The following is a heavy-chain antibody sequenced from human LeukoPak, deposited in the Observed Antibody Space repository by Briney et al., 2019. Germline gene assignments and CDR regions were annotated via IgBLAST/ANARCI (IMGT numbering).Heavy chain of an antibody. V-gene: IGHV1-3*01. D-gene: IGHD3-10*01. CDR3: ARGGSGSYYNRLDY. J-gene: IGHJ4*02. Sequence: GASVKVSCKASGYTSTSYAMHWVRQAPGQRLEWMGWINAGNGNTKYSQKFQGRVTITRDTSASTAYMELSSLRSEDTAVYYCARGGSGSYYNRLDYWGQGTLVTVSS. CDR2: INAGNGNT. CDR1: GYTSTSYA.